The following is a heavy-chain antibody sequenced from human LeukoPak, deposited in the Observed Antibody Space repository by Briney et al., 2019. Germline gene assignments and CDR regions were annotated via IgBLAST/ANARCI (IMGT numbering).Heavy chain of an antibody. CDR3: ARAGAVVDNWFDP. CDR2: LSGYNGKT. J-gene: IGHJ5*02. Sequence: GASVKVSCKASGYTFNTYGITWVRQAPGPGLEWMGWLSGYNGKTKYAQKLQYRVTMTTDTSTTTAYMELRSLTSDDTAVYYVARAGAVVDNWFDPWGQGTLVTVSS. D-gene: IGHD2-15*01. V-gene: IGHV1-18*01. CDR1: GYTFNTYG.